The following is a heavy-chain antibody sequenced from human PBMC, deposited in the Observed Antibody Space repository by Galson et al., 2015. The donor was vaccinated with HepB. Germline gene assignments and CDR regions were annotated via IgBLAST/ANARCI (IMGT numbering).Heavy chain of an antibody. D-gene: IGHD3-10*01. CDR1: GFTLKTYW. CDR2: IKRDGGEK. J-gene: IGHJ4*02. CDR3: ARILGTWFAFDY. Sequence: SLRLSCAASGFTLKTYWMSWVRQAPGKGLEWVANIKRDGGEKYYVDSVKGRFTISKDNAKNSLSLQMNSLSAEDTAVYYCARILGTWFAFDYGGKGTLVTVSS. V-gene: IGHV3-7*03.